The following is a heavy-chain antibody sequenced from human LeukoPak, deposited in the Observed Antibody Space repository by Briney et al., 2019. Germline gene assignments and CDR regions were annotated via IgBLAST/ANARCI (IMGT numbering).Heavy chain of an antibody. D-gene: IGHD4-17*01. CDR3: ARDGSGTVTTSGGPHFDY. Sequence: SETLSLTCAVYGGSFSGYYWSWIRQPPGKGLEWIGELNHSGSTNYNPSLKSRVTISVDTSKNQFSLKLSSVTAADTAVYYCARDGSGTVTTSGGPHFDYWGQGTLVTVSS. V-gene: IGHV4-34*01. CDR1: GGSFSGYY. J-gene: IGHJ4*02. CDR2: LNHSGST.